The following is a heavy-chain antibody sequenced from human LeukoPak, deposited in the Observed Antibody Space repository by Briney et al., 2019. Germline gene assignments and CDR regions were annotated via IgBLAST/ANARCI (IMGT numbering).Heavy chain of an antibody. D-gene: IGHD1-14*01. V-gene: IGHV3-74*01. CDR2: INGDGTST. CDR1: GFTFSSYW. Sequence: GGSLRLSWAASGFTFSSYWMHWVRQAPGKGLVWLSRINGDGTSTTYADSVEGRFTIFRENAKNTLSLQMNSLRAEDTAVYYCARHRHGHPLDYWGQGTLVPVSS. CDR3: ARHRHGHPLDY. J-gene: IGHJ4*02.